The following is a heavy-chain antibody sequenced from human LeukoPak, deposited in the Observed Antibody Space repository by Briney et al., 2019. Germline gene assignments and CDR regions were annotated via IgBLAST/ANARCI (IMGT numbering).Heavy chain of an antibody. CDR2: INPNSGGT. D-gene: IGHD6-19*01. J-gene: IGHJ4*02. CDR1: GYPFTDYY. Sequence: VSVKVSCKASGYPFTDYYMYWVRQAPGQGLEWMGWINPNSGGTNYAQNFQGRVTMTRDTSINTAYMELSRLRSDDTAVYYCARNMYTSGWTTDYWGQGTLVTVSS. CDR3: ARNMYTSGWTTDY. V-gene: IGHV1-2*02.